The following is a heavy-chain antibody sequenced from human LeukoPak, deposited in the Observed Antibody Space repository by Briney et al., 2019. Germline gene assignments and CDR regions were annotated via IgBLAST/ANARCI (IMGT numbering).Heavy chain of an antibody. D-gene: IGHD3-22*01. CDR3: ARFPEGYDRGDY. CDR2: IFHSGST. CDR1: GASISSYY. Sequence: PSETLSLTCTVSGASISSYYWNWIRQPPGKGLEWIGYIFHSGSTNYNPPLKSRATVSVDMSKNQFSLKLSSVTAADTAVYYCARFPEGYDRGDYWGQGALVTVSS. V-gene: IGHV4-59*08. J-gene: IGHJ4*02.